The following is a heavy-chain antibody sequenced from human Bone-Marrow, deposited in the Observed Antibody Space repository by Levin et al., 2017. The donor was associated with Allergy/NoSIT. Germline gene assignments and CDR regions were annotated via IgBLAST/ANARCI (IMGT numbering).Heavy chain of an antibody. D-gene: IGHD6-19*01. V-gene: IGHV3-21*01. J-gene: IGHJ6*02. CDR1: GFTFRSYS. Sequence: GGSLRLSCAASGFTFRSYSMNWVRQAPGKGLEWLSCISSNNDYIDYADSVKGRFTISRDNAKNSIYLQMNSLRAEDTAVYYCARDLGTGWYFDYGLDVWGQGTTVTVSS. CDR2: ISSNNDYI. CDR3: ARDLGTGWYFDYGLDV.